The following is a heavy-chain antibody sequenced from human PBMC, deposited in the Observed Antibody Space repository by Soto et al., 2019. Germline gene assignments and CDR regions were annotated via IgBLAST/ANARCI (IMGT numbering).Heavy chain of an antibody. J-gene: IGHJ4*02. CDR3: ARGIGYCSSINCYASRRLRFDS. CDR2: VNHSGTT. V-gene: IGHV4-34*01. CDR1: GGSFSGYY. D-gene: IGHD2-2*01. Sequence: SETLSLTCAVYGGSFSGYYWTWIRQSPEKGLEWIGEVNHSGTTYYNPSLKTRVTISVHTPKNQFSLKMSSVTAADTAVYYCARGIGYCSSINCYASRRLRFDSWGQGTLVTVSS.